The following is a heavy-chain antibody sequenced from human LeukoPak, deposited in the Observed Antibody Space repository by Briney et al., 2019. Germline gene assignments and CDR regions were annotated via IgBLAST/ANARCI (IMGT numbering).Heavy chain of an antibody. V-gene: IGHV3-33*01. CDR1: GFTFTNYG. Sequence: GGSLRLSCAASGFTFTNYGMHWVRQAPGKGLEWVAVIWYDGSNKYYADSVKGRFTISRDNSKNTLYLQMNSLRAEDTAVYYCARDSLYSGSQRSAPAFDIWGQGTMVTVS. CDR2: IWYDGSNK. D-gene: IGHD1-26*01. CDR3: ARDSLYSGSQRSAPAFDI. J-gene: IGHJ3*02.